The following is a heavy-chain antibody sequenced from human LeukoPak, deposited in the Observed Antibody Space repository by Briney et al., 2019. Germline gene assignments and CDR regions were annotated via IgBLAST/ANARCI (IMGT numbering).Heavy chain of an antibody. CDR3: ARGPPLFDP. CDR1: GFTFSSYA. J-gene: IGHJ5*02. CDR2: ISGSGAST. V-gene: IGHV3-23*01. Sequence: PGGSLRLSCAASGFTFSSYAMSWVRQAPGKGLEWVSAISGSGASTYFADSVKGRFTISSDNAKSSLYLQMNGLRAEDTAVYYCARGPPLFDPWGQGTLVTVSS.